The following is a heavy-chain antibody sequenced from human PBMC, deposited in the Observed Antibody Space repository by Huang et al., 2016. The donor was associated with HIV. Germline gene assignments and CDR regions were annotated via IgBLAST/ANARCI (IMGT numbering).Heavy chain of an antibody. J-gene: IGHJ4*02. D-gene: IGHD4-17*01. CDR1: GGTFSKYA. V-gene: IGHV1-69*13. Sequence: QVQRVQSGAEVKTPGSSVKVSCKASGGTFSKYAISWVRQDPGQGLEWMGRLIPLCGTPNYARKFQGRVTITADDSTSTTYVEVSSLRSEDTALYYCARGQLGSYGDYDVLYWGQGTLVTVSS. CDR3: ARGQLGSYGDYDVLY. CDR2: LIPLCGTP.